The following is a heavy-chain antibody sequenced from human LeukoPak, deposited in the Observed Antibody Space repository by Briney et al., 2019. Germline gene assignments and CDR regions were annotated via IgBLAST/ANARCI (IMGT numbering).Heavy chain of an antibody. CDR2: VSYSGSS. V-gene: IGHV4-59*08. J-gene: IGHJ4*02. CDR3: ARALYSMTTVTTEYWFDY. D-gene: IGHD4-17*01. Sequence: ASETLSLTCTVSGGSISNYYWSWIRQPPGKRLEWIGYVSYSGSSSSNPSLESRVTISLDTSKNQFSLKLTSVTAADTAVYYCARALYSMTTVTTEYWFDYWGQGTLVTVSS. CDR1: GGSISNYY.